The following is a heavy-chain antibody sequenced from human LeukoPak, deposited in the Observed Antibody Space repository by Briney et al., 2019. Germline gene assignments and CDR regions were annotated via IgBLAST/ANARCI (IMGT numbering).Heavy chain of an antibody. CDR3: ARGKEWEPIHYYYYMDV. CDR1: GGSISSGSYY. CDR2: IYTSGST. J-gene: IGHJ6*03. V-gene: IGHV4-61*02. Sequence: SETLSLTCTVSGGSISSGSYYWSWIRQPAGKGLEWIGRIYTSGSTSYNPSLKSRVTISVDTSKNQFSLKLSSVTAADTAVYYCARGKEWEPIHYYYYMDVWGKGTTVTVSS. D-gene: IGHD1-26*01.